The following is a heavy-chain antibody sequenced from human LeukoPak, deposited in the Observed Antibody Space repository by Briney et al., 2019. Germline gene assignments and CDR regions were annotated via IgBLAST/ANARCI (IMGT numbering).Heavy chain of an antibody. CDR2: ISYDGSNE. CDR1: GFTFSTYG. J-gene: IGHJ6*04. V-gene: IGHV3-30*18. D-gene: IGHD3-10*02. CDR3: AELGITMIGGV. Sequence: GSLRLSCAAPGFTFSTYGMHWVRQAPDKGLEWVAVISYDGSNEYYADSVKGRFTISRDNSKNTLYLQMNSLRAEDTAVYYCAELGITMIGGVWGKGTAVTISS.